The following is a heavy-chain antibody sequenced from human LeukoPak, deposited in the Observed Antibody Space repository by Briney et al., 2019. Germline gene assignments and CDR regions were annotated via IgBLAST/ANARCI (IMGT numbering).Heavy chain of an antibody. V-gene: IGHV3-53*01. J-gene: IGHJ6*01. CDR3: ASLRYRYLGSSIKV. Sequence: GGSLTQTFAGSGFILLHNYLNWVRQAPGKGLEWVSVAFSGSSTSYADSVKGRFTISRDNSRNMLYLQMNNLRAEDTAVYYCASLRYRYLGSSIKVWGRGAKLSVSS. D-gene: IGHD1-26*01. CDR1: GFILLHNY. CDR2: AFSGSST.